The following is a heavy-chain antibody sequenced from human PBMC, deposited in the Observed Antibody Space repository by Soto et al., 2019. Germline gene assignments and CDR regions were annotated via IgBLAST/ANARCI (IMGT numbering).Heavy chain of an antibody. J-gene: IGHJ4*02. CDR1: GGSFSGYY. CDR2: INHSGST. Sequence: SETLSLTCAVYGGSFSGYYWSWIRQPPGKGLEWIGEINHSGSTNYNPSLKSRVTISVDTSKNQFSLKLSSVTAADTAVYYCARGGEGQLAKGHDYWGQGTLVTVSS. CDR3: ARGGEGQLAKGHDY. D-gene: IGHD6-6*01. V-gene: IGHV4-34*01.